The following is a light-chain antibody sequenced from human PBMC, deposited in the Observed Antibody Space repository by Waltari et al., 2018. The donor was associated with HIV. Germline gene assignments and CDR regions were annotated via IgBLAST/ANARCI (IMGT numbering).Light chain of an antibody. V-gene: IGLV2-11*01. CDR2: DVS. CDR3: CSYVGSYSYV. CDR1: SNDVGGYNY. J-gene: IGLJ1*01. Sequence: QSALTQPASVSGSPGQSITISCTGTSNDVGGYNYVSWFQQHPGNAPKLMIYDVSKRPSWFSTRFSGSKSGNTASLTISGLQAEDEADYYCCSYVGSYSYVFGTGTKVTVL.